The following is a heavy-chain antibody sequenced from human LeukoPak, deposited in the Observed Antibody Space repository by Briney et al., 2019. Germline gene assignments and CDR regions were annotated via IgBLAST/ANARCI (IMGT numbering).Heavy chain of an antibody. V-gene: IGHV3-30*04. CDR1: GFTFSSYA. CDR3: ARQLGYCSSTSCTWGGYYFDY. D-gene: IGHD2-2*01. CDR2: ISYDGSNK. J-gene: IGHJ4*02. Sequence: GGPLRLSCAASGFTFSSYAMHWVRQAPGKGLEWVAVISYDGSNKYYADSVKGRFTISRDNSKNTLYLQMNSLRAEDTAVYYCARQLGYCSSTSCTWGGYYFDYWGQGTLVTVSS.